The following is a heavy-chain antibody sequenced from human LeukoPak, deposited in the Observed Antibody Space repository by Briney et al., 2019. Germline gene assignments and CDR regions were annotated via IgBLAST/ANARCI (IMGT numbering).Heavy chain of an antibody. CDR2: INHSGST. CDR3: ASSYDILTGYYIPFGY. Sequence: SETLSLTCAVYGGSFSGYYWSWIRQPPGKGLEWIGEINHSGSTNYNPSLKSRVTISVDTSKNQFSLKLSSVTAADTAVYYCASSYDILTGYYIPFGYWGQGTLVTVSS. V-gene: IGHV4-34*01. CDR1: GGSFSGYY. J-gene: IGHJ4*02. D-gene: IGHD3-9*01.